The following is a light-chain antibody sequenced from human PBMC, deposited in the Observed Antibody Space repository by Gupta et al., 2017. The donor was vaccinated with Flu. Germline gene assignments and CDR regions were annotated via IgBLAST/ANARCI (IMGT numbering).Light chain of an antibody. CDR2: DDS. V-gene: IGLV3-21*02. Sequence: SYVLTQPPSVSVAPGQTAGISCGGNNIGSKSVHLYQQKPGQAPVLVVYDDSDRPSGIPERFSGSNSGNTATLTISRVEAGDEADYYCQVWDSSNDQVVFGGGTKLTVL. CDR1: NIGSKS. CDR3: QVWDSSNDQVV. J-gene: IGLJ2*01.